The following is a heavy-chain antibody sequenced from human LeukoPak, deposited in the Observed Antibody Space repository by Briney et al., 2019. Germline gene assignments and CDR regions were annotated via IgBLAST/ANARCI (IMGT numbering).Heavy chain of an antibody. J-gene: IGHJ5*02. CDR2: ISGSGGST. Sequence: GGTLRLSCAASGFTFSSYGMSWVRQAPGKGLEWVSAISGSGGSTYYADSVKGRFTISRDNSKNTLYLQMNSLRAEDTAVYYCAGAGIQLWWDPLFDPWGQGTLVTVSS. D-gene: IGHD5-18*01. CDR1: GFTFSSYG. CDR3: AGAGIQLWWDPLFDP. V-gene: IGHV3-23*01.